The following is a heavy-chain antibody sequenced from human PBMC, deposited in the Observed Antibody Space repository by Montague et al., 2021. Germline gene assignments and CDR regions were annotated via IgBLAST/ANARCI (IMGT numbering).Heavy chain of an antibody. CDR3: ANFRQSVEMDV. V-gene: IGHV3-23*01. CDR2: ISTSGGST. D-gene: IGHD3-3*01. J-gene: IGHJ6*02. Sequence: SLRLSCAASGFTISSFAISWVRQAPGKGLEWVSIISTSGGSTYYSDSVTGRFTISRDKSKNTLYLQMDSLRVEDTAVYYCANFRQSVEMDVWGPGTRVTVSS. CDR1: GFTISSFA.